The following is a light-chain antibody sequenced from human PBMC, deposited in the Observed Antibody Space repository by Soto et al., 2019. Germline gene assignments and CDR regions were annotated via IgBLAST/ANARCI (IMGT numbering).Light chain of an antibody. J-gene: IGLJ3*02. CDR1: SSDVGAYNS. CDR2: DVS. V-gene: IGLV2-14*01. Sequence: QSALTQPASVSGSPGQSITISCTGTSSDVGAYNSVCWYQHNPGKAPKLMIHDVSIRPSGVSNRFSGSKSGNTASLTISGLQAEDEADYYCSSYTSSSTLRVFGGGTKLTVL. CDR3: SSYTSSSTLRV.